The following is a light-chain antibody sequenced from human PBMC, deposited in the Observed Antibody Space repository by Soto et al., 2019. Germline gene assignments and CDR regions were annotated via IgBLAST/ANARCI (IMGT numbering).Light chain of an antibody. CDR2: EAS. CDR1: QDIKNY. Sequence: DIQMTQSTSSLSASVGDRVTITCQAIQDIKNYLNWYQQKPGKAPKLLIYEASNLETGVPSRFSGSGSGRSFTFTISSLQPEDIATYYCQQCDDFITFGGGTRIEIK. J-gene: IGKJ4*01. V-gene: IGKV1-33*01. CDR3: QQCDDFIT.